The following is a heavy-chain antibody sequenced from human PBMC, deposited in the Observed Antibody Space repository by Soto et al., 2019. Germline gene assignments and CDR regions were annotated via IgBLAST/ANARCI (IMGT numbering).Heavy chain of an antibody. V-gene: IGHV1-3*01. CDR2: INAGNGNT. CDR1: GYTFTSYA. D-gene: IGHD6-19*01. CDR3: ARDLGGWPDY. J-gene: IGHJ4*02. Sequence: QVQLVQSGAEVKKPGASVKVSCKASGYTFTSYAIHWVRQAPGQRLEWMGWINAGNGNTKYSQKFQDRVTITRDTSTSTTYMELSSLSSEDTAVYSCARDLGGWPDYWGQGTPVTGSS.